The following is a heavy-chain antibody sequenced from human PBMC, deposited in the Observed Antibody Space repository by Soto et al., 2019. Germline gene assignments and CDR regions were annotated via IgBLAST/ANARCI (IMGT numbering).Heavy chain of an antibody. CDR3: TTTLLVGAPDY. V-gene: IGHV3-15*07. Sequence: GGALRLSCAASGFTFSNAWMKWVRQAPGKGLEWVGRIKSKTDGGTTDYAAPVKGRFTISRDDSKNTLYLQMNSLKTEDTAVYYCTTTLLVGAPDYWGQGTLVTVSS. D-gene: IGHD1-26*01. CDR2: IKSKTDGGTT. CDR1: GFTFSNAW. J-gene: IGHJ4*02.